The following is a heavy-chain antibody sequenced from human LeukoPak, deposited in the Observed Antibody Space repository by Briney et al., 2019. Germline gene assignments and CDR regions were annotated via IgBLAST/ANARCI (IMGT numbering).Heavy chain of an antibody. CDR1: GFTFDDYA. D-gene: IGHD5-18*01. CDR2: TSWNSGDI. V-gene: IGHV3-9*01. Sequence: GGSLRLSCTASGFTFDDYAMHWVRQAPGKGLEWVSGTSWNSGDIDYADSVKGRFTISRDNAKNSLYLQMNSLRSEDTAFYYCTRVRGYSFGPFDHWGQGTLVTASS. J-gene: IGHJ4*02. CDR3: TRVRGYSFGPFDH.